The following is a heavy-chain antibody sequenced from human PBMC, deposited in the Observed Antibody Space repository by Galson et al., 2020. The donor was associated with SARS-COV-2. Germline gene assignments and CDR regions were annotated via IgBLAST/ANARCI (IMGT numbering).Heavy chain of an antibody. D-gene: IGHD2-2*01. CDR1: GYTFTSYA. V-gene: IGHV7-4-1*02. CDR3: ARAEEGIVVVPAASGRSYDYYMDV. Sequence: ASVKVSCKASGYTFTSYAMNWVRQAPGQGLEWMGWINTNTGNPTYAQGFTGRFVFSLDTSVSTAYLQISSLKAEDTAVDYCARAEEGIVVVPAASGRSYDYYMDVWGKGTTVTVSS. CDR2: INTNTGNP. J-gene: IGHJ6*03.